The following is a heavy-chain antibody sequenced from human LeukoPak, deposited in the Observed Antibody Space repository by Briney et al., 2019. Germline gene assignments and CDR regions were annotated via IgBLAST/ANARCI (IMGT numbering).Heavy chain of an antibody. J-gene: IGHJ4*02. CDR1: GFTFSSYA. CDR2: ISGSGGST. V-gene: IGHV3-23*01. Sequence: GGSLRLSCAASGFTFSSYAMSWVRQAPGKGLEWVSAISGSGGSTYYADSVKGRFTISRDNSKNTLYLQMNSLRAEDTAVYYCAKGEYYYGSGSYYSDYWGQGTLVTVSS. CDR3: AKGEYYYGSGSYYSDY. D-gene: IGHD3-10*01.